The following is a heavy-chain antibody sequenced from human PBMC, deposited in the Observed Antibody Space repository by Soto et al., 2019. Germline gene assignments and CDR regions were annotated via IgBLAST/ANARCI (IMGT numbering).Heavy chain of an antibody. Sequence: QVQLQESGPGLVKPSQTLSLTCTVSGGAISSGGYYWSWLRQHPGKGLEWIGYIYYSGSTYYNPSLKSRVTISVDTSKNQFSLKLSSVTAADTAVYYCAREGGIVGATAADYWGQVTLVTVSS. CDR1: GGAISSGGYY. D-gene: IGHD1-26*01. CDR3: AREGGIVGATAADY. J-gene: IGHJ4*02. CDR2: IYYSGST. V-gene: IGHV4-31*03.